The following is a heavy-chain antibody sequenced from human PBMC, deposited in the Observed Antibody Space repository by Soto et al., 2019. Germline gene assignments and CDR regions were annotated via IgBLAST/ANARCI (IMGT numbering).Heavy chain of an antibody. J-gene: IGHJ3*02. CDR2: ISYDGSNK. D-gene: IGHD6-19*01. CDR3: AKERIAVAGTHDAFDI. V-gene: IGHV3-30*18. Sequence: GGSLRLSCAASGFTFSSYGMHWVRQAPGKGLEWVAVISYDGSNKYYADSVKGRFTISRDNSKNTLYLQMNSLRAEDTAVYYCAKERIAVAGTHDAFDIWGQGTMVTVSS. CDR1: GFTFSSYG.